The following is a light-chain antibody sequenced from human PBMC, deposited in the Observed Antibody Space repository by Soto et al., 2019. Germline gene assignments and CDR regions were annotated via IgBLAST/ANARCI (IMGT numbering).Light chain of an antibody. CDR3: SSYRSRSTLLYV. J-gene: IGLJ1*01. CDR1: SSDVGGYNY. V-gene: IGLV2-14*01. CDR2: DVS. Sequence: QSALTQPASVSGSPGQSITISCTGTSSDVGGYNYVSWYRQHPGKAPKLMIYDVSNRPSGVSNRFSGSKSGNTASLTISGLQAEDEADYYCSSYRSRSTLLYVFGTGTKLTVL.